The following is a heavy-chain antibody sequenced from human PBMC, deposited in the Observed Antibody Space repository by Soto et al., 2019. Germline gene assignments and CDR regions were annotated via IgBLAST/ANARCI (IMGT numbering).Heavy chain of an antibody. V-gene: IGHV1-69*01. Sequence: QLQLVQSGAEVKKPGSSVKVSCKASRGFVRSDPISWVRQAPGQGPEWIGGIIPVFGSPTYAEKFQGRVTITADESSRTAYLELTNLKSEDTAVYFCAKGEGQWELPLWGQGTQVTVSS. J-gene: IGHJ4*02. D-gene: IGHD1-7*01. CDR2: IIPVFGSP. CDR3: AKGEGQWELPL. CDR1: RGFVRSDP.